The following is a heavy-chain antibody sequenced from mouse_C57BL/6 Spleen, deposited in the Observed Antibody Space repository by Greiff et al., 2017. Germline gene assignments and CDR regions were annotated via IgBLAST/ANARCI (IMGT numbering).Heavy chain of an antibody. V-gene: IGHV1-55*01. D-gene: IGHD4-1*01. CDR1: GYTFTSYW. Sequence: QVHVKQPGAELVKPGASVKMSCKASGYTFTSYWITWVKQRPGQGLEWIGDIYPGSGSTNYNEKFKSKATLTVDTSSSTAYMQLSSLTSEDSAVYYCARELGRDFDYWGQGTTLTVSS. J-gene: IGHJ2*01. CDR3: ARELGRDFDY. CDR2: IYPGSGST.